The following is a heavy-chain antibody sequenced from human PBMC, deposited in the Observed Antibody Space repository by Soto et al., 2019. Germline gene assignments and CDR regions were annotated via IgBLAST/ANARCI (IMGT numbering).Heavy chain of an antibody. D-gene: IGHD3-9*01. CDR3: ARHFDVDPSLDQYYFDL. V-gene: IGHV4-4*07. CDR2: IYASGRT. Sequence: QVQLQESGPGLVKPSETLSLTCTVSGVSITPYFWSWIRQPAGKAPEWVGHIYASGRTTYNPSLKSRVTMFVSQTQVSLRLTSVTAADTDVYYFARHFDVDPSLDQYYFDLWGRGALVTVSS. CDR1: GVSITPYF. J-gene: IGHJ2*01.